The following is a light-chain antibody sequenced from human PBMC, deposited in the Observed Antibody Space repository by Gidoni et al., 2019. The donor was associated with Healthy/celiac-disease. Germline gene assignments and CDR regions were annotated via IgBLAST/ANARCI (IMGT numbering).Light chain of an antibody. CDR2: DAS. CDR3: QQRSNWPPIT. V-gene: IGKV3-11*01. CDR1: QSVSSY. J-gene: IGKJ5*01. Sequence: EIVLTQSPATLSLSPGERATLSCRDSQSVSSYLAWYQQKPGQAPRLLIYDASNRATGIPARFSGSGSGTDFTLTISSLEPEDFAVYYCQQRSNWPPITFGQXTRLEIK.